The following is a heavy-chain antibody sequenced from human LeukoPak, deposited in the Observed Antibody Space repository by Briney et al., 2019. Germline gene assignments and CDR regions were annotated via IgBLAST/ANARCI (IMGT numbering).Heavy chain of an antibody. D-gene: IGHD3-10*01. J-gene: IGHJ4*02. CDR2: ISSSSSTI. Sequence: GSLRLSCTASGFTFTSHAMNWVRQAPGKGLEWVSYISSSSSTIYYADSVKGRFTISRDNAKNSLYLQMNSLRAEDTAVYYCAKAGSSVSQGYWGQGTLVTVSS. CDR1: GFTFTSHA. V-gene: IGHV3-48*04. CDR3: AKAGSSVSQGY.